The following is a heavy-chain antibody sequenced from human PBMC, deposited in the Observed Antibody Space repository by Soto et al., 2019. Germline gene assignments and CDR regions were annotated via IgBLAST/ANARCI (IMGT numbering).Heavy chain of an antibody. CDR2: MFYSGGT. CDR1: GGSISSRDW. CDR3: AGSRSRRVIVDY. Sequence: SETLSLTCSVSGGSISSRDWWTWVRQAPGKGLEWIGDMFYSGGTNYSPSLKSRINMSLDTSKNQFSLRLSSVAAADTAVYFCAGSRSRRVIVDYWGQGALVTVSS. V-gene: IGHV4-4*02. D-gene: IGHD2-15*01. J-gene: IGHJ4*02.